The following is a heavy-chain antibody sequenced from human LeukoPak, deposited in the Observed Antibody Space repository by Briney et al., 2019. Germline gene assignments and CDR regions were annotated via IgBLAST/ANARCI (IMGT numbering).Heavy chain of an antibody. Sequence: PSETLSLTCAVYGGSFSGYYWSWIRQPPGKGLEWIGEINHSGSTNYNPSLKGRVTISVDTSKNQFSLKLSSVTAADTAVYYCAREVTTNHSYFDYWGQGTLVTVSS. CDR2: INHSGST. D-gene: IGHD4-17*01. V-gene: IGHV4-34*01. J-gene: IGHJ4*02. CDR1: GGSFSGYY. CDR3: AREVTTNHSYFDY.